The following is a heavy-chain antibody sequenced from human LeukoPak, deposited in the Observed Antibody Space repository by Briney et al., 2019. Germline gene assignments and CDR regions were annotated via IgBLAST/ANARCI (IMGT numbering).Heavy chain of an antibody. Sequence: SETLSLTCTISAASISSSSHHWGWIRQSPGKGLEWIGSIYYGQTIYYNPSLNSRVTISVVTSKDQFTLQLNSVTAADTAVYYCAREVEYYDSSGYRPHAFDIWGQGTLVTVST. J-gene: IGHJ3*02. CDR2: IYYGQTI. D-gene: IGHD3-22*01. V-gene: IGHV4-39*02. CDR3: AREVEYYDSSGYRPHAFDI. CDR1: AASISSSSHH.